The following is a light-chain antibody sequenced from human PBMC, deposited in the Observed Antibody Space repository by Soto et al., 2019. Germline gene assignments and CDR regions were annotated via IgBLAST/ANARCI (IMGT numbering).Light chain of an antibody. J-gene: IGLJ1*01. CDR2: EVS. V-gene: IGLV2-8*01. CDR1: SSDVGGYNY. CDR3: SSYAGSKGV. Sequence: QSALTQPPSASGSPGQSVTISCTGTSSDVGGYNYVSWYQQHPGKAPKLMTYEVSKRPSGVPDRFSGSKSGNTASLTVAGLQAEDEADYYCSSYAGSKGVFRTGTKLTVL.